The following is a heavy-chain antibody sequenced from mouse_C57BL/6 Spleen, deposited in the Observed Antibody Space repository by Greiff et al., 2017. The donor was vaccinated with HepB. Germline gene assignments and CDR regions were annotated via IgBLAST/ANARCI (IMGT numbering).Heavy chain of an antibody. D-gene: IGHD1-1*01. CDR2: IDPADSET. V-gene: IGHV1-52*01. CDR1: GYTFTSYW. Sequence: QVQLQQPGAELVRPGSSVKLSCKASGYTFTSYWMHWVKQRPIQGLEWIGNIDPADSETHYNQKFKDKATLTVDKSSSTAYMQLSSLTSEDSAVYNCARSPPLTTVGMDYWGQGTSVTVSS. J-gene: IGHJ4*01. CDR3: ARSPPLTTVGMDY.